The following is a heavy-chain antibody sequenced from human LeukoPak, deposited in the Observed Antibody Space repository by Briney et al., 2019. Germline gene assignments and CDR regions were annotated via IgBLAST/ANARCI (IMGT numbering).Heavy chain of an antibody. CDR2: IIPIFGTA. Sequence: SVKVSCKASGGTFSSYAMSWVRQAPGQGLEWMGGIIPIFGTANYAQKFQGRVTITADESTSTAYMELSSLRSEDTAVYYCARDWEGNYYGSGSPLDYWGQGTLVTVSS. V-gene: IGHV1-69*13. D-gene: IGHD3-10*01. J-gene: IGHJ4*02. CDR3: ARDWEGNYYGSGSPLDY. CDR1: GGTFSSYA.